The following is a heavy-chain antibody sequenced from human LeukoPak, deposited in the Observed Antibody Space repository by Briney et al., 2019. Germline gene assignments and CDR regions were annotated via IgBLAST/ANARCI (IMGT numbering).Heavy chain of an antibody. D-gene: IGHD4-17*01. J-gene: IGHJ4*02. CDR1: GFTFSSYS. CDR3: ARDAGERFDY. Sequence: GGSLRLSCAASGFTFSSYSTNWVRQAPGKGLEWVSSISSSSSYIYYADSVKGRFTISRDNAKNSMYLQMNSLRAEDTAVYYCARDAGERFDYWGQGTLVTVSS. V-gene: IGHV3-21*01. CDR2: ISSSSSYI.